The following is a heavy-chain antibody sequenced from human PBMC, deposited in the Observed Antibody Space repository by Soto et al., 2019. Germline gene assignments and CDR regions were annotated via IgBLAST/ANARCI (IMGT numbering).Heavy chain of an antibody. J-gene: IGHJ6*03. Sequence: GASVKVSCKASGYTFINYYMHWVRQAPGQGLEWMGVINPNGGSTVYAQKFQGRVTLTRDTSTSTVYVELSSLRSDDTAVYFCVRATAARQRDYSYHYYLHIWGKGTTVTVSS. CDR1: GYTFINYY. D-gene: IGHD6-6*01. CDR3: VRATAARQRDYSYHYYLHI. CDR2: INPNGGST. V-gene: IGHV1-46*03.